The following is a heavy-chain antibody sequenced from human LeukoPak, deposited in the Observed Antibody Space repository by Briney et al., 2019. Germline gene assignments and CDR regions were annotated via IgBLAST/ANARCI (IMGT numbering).Heavy chain of an antibody. D-gene: IGHD3-22*01. J-gene: IGHJ4*02. V-gene: IGHV3-48*03. CDR3: ASYDSSGYYQDY. CDR1: GFTFSSYE. CDR2: ISSSCSTI. Sequence: GGSLRLFCAASGFTFSSYEMNWVRQAPGKGREWVSYISSSCSTIYYADSVKGRFTISRDNAKNSLYLQMNSLRAEDTAVYYCASYDSSGYYQDYWGQGTLVTVSS.